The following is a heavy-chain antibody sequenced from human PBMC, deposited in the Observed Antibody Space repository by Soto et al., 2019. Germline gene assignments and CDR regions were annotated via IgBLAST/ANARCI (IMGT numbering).Heavy chain of an antibody. D-gene: IGHD3-3*01. CDR3: ARSPPLRYYFDY. CDR1: GFTVSSNY. Sequence: PGGSLRLSCAASGFTVSSNYMSWVRQAPGKWLEWVSVIYSGGSTYYADSVKGRFTISRDNSKNTLYLQMNSLRAEDTAVYYCARSPPLRYYFDYWGQGTLVTASS. J-gene: IGHJ4*02. V-gene: IGHV3-53*01. CDR2: IYSGGST.